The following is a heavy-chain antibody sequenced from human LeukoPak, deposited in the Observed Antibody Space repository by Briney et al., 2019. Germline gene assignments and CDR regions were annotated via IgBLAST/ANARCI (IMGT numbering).Heavy chain of an antibody. CDR1: GGSFSGYC. Sequence: PSETLSLTCAVYGGSFSGYCWSWIRQPPGKGLEWIGEINHSGSTNYNPSLKSRVTISVDTSKNQFSLKLSSVTAADTAVYYCARYKFGYYGSGSYFDYWGQGTLVTVSS. D-gene: IGHD3-10*01. CDR2: INHSGST. CDR3: ARYKFGYYGSGSYFDY. V-gene: IGHV4-34*01. J-gene: IGHJ4*02.